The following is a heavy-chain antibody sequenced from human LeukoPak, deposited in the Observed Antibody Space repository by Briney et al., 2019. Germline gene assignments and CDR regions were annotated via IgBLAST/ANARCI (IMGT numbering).Heavy chain of an antibody. V-gene: IGHV4-61*01. Sequence: PSETLSLTCTVSGGSVSRDSYYWSWIRQPPGKGLEWIGYIYYSGSGNYNPSLKSRVTISVDTSKNQVSLKLSSVIAADTAVYYCATRPSGSDRFLPYFDYWGQGTLVTVSS. CDR2: IYYSGSG. CDR1: GGSVSRDSYY. CDR3: ATRPSGSDRFLPYFDY. D-gene: IGHD1-1*01. J-gene: IGHJ4*02.